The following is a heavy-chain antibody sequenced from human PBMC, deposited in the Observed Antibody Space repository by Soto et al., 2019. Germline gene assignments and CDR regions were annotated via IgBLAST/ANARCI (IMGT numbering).Heavy chain of an antibody. CDR3: GRDGGLMGAGLYYYSYNGMDV. Sequence: QVQLVESGGGVVQPGRSLRLSCAASGFTFSSYAMHWVRQAPGKGLEWVAVISYDGSNKYYADSVKGRFTISRDNSKNTLYLKMNSLRAEDTAVYYCGRDGGLMGAGLYYYSYNGMDVWGQGTRVTVSS. CDR1: GFTFSSYA. V-gene: IGHV3-30-3*01. D-gene: IGHD1-26*01. J-gene: IGHJ6*02. CDR2: ISYDGSNK.